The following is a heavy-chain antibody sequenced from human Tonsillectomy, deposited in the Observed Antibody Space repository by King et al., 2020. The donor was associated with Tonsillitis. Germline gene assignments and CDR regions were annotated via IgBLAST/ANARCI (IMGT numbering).Heavy chain of an antibody. J-gene: IGHJ5*02. D-gene: IGHD5-12*01. CDR1: GFTFSDYY. CDR2: ISSSSSYT. V-gene: IGHV3-11*06. Sequence: VQLVESGGGLVKPGGSLRLSCAASGFTFSDYYMSWIRQAPGKGLEWVSYISSSSSYTNYADSVKGRFTISRDNAKNSLYLQMNSLRAEDTAVYYCARPGVGLAKFWFDPWGQGTLVTVSS. CDR3: ARPGVGLAKFWFDP.